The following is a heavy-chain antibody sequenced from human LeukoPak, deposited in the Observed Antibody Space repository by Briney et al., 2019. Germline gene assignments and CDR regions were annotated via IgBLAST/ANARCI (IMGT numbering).Heavy chain of an antibody. D-gene: IGHD3-3*01. V-gene: IGHV4-59*01. J-gene: IGHJ6*02. CDR1: GDSISGNY. CDR2: IFYSGST. Sequence: SETLSLTCSVSGDSISGNYWSWIRQPPGKGLEWIGYIFYSGSTNYNPSLKSRVTISADTSKNQFSLRLRSVTAADTAVYYCARGGYDFWSGYYNANASSYYYGMDVWGQGTTVTVSS. CDR3: ARGGYDFWSGYYNANASSYYYGMDV.